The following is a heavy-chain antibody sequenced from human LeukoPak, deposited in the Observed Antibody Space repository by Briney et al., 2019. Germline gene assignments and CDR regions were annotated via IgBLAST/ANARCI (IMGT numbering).Heavy chain of an antibody. Sequence: SETLSLTCTVSGGSISSYYWSWIRQPPGKGLEWIGYIYYSGSTNYNPSLKSRVTISVDTSKNQFSLKLSSVTAADTAVYYCSFRWFGESHYYMDVWGKGTTVTVSS. CDR1: GGSISSYY. J-gene: IGHJ6*03. CDR3: SFRWFGESHYYMDV. CDR2: IYYSGST. V-gene: IGHV4-59*01. D-gene: IGHD3-10*01.